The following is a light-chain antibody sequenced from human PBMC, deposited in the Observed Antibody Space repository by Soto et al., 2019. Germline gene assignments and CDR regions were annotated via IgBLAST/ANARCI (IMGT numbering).Light chain of an antibody. Sequence: QSVLTQPPSVSGAPGQRVTISCTGSSSNIGAGYDVHWYQQLPGTAPKPLIYGHSHRPSGVPDRFSGSKSGTSASLAITGLQAEDEADYYCQSYDSSLSGSVFGGGTKVTVL. J-gene: IGLJ3*02. CDR3: QSYDSSLSGSV. CDR1: SSNIGAGYD. V-gene: IGLV1-40*01. CDR2: GHS.